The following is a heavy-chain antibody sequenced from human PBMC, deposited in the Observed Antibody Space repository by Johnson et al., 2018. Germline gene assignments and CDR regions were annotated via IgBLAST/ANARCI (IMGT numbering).Heavy chain of an antibody. J-gene: IGHJ4*02. V-gene: IGHV3-43D*03. CDR2: ITSNGGTT. D-gene: IGHD3-16*01. Sequence: VQLQESWGVVVQPGGSLRLSCAASGFPFDESDMHWVRQPPGKGLEWVSLITSNGGTTYYADSVKGRFTISRDNSKNSLYLQMNSLRPEDTALYYCAKDFWGSYTDWGRGTLVTVSS. CDR1: GFPFDESD. CDR3: AKDFWGSYTD.